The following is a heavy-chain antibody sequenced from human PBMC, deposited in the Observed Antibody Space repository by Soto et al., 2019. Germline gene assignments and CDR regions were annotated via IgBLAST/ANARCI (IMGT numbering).Heavy chain of an antibody. J-gene: IGHJ4*01. CDR2: LSNTGRRT. CDR3: ATEMGAPQGPFDN. V-gene: IGHV3-23*01. Sequence: EVQVLESGGGLVQPGGSLRLSCVVSVFPFGANAMSWVRQAPGKGLEWVSGLSNTGRRTSYADSVKGRFNISRDNSENTVYLQMNRLRVEDTAVYYCATEMGAPQGPFDNWGQVTLVTVAS. CDR1: VFPFGANA. D-gene: IGHD1-26*01.